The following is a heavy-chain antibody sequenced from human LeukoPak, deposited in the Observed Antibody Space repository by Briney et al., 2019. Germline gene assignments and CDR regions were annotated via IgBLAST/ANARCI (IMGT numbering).Heavy chain of an antibody. Sequence: PGGPLRLSCATSGFTFSIYPMRWVREAPGKGLEWFSAISDSGGSIYYADSVKGRFTISRDNSKNTLYLQMNSLRAEDSAVYYCARKAHDNSWNFWFDPWGQGTLVTVSS. V-gene: IGHV3-23*01. CDR3: ARKAHDNSWNFWFDP. CDR1: GFTFSIYP. J-gene: IGHJ5*02. CDR2: ISDSGGSI. D-gene: IGHD1-7*01.